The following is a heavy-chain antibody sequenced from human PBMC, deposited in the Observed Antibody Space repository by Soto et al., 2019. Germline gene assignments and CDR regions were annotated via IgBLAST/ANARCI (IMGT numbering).Heavy chain of an antibody. V-gene: IGHV4-39*01. J-gene: IGHJ4*02. CDR1: GASISSSTFY. CDR2: VYYSGSA. D-gene: IGHD6-19*01. CDR3: VRHAPYRSGWANRNDY. Sequence: LQLQESGPGLVKPSETLSLTCTVSGASISSSTFYWGWIRQPPGKGLEWIGTVYYSGSAYYNPSLKSRLTISVDTSKNQFSLKLSSVTAADTALYYCVRHAPYRSGWANRNDYWGQGTLVTVSS.